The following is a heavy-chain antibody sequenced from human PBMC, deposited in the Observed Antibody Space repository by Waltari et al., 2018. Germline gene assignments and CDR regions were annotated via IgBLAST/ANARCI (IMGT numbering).Heavy chain of an antibody. V-gene: IGHV3-7*01. D-gene: IGHD6-13*01. CDR2: IKQDGREK. CDR3: AKDLSNTWSFDY. Sequence: ELQLVESGGGLVQPGGSLRLSCAASGFPFRNYWMGWVRQTPGKGLEWVANIKQDGREKYYVDSVKGRFTISRDNAKNSLYLQMNSLRAEDTAVYYCAKDLSNTWSFDYWGQGTLVTVSS. CDR1: GFPFRNYW. J-gene: IGHJ4*02.